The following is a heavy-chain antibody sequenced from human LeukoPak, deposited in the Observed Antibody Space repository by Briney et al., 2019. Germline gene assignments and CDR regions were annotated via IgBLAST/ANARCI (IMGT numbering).Heavy chain of an antibody. CDR3: ARFKWDSSGYYSDY. CDR2: IYYSGST. V-gene: IGHV4-59*01. Sequence: SETLSLTSTVSGGSTSGYYWSWIRQPPGKGLEWIGYIYYSGSTKYNPSLKSRVTISIDTSNNQFSLKLSSVTAADTAVYYCARFKWDSSGYYSDYWGQGTLVTVSS. CDR1: GGSTSGYY. D-gene: IGHD3-22*01. J-gene: IGHJ4*02.